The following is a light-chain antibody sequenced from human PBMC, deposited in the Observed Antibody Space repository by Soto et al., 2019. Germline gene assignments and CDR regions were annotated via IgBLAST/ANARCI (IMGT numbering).Light chain of an antibody. Sequence: DIQMTQSPSSLSASVGDRVTITCRASQGISSRLAWYQQKPEKEPKSLIYAASGLQSGVPSRFSGSGSGTDFILTISSLQPEDFATYYCQQYNSYPTTFGGGTKVEIK. CDR3: QQYNSYPTT. J-gene: IGKJ4*01. CDR2: AAS. CDR1: QGISSR. V-gene: IGKV1D-16*01.